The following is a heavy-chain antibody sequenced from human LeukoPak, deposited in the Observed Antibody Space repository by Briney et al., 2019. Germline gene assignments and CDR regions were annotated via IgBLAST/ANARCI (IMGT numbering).Heavy chain of an antibody. J-gene: IGHJ5*02. CDR1: GDSISSYY. CDR2: IYYSGST. Sequence: SETLSLTCTVSGDSISSYYWSWIRQPPGKGLEWIGYIYYSGSTNYNPSLKSRVTISVDTSKNQFSLKLSSVTAADTAVYYCARECSSTSCYTGRGAGNWFDPWGQGTLATVSS. CDR3: ARECSSTSCYTGRGAGNWFDP. V-gene: IGHV4-59*01. D-gene: IGHD2-2*02.